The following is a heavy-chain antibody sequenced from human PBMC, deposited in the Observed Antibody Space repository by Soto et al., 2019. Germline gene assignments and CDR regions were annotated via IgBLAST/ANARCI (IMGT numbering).Heavy chain of an antibody. D-gene: IGHD2-21*01. CDR3: ASGTFNDISFDS. CDR2: IYYTGAA. CDR1: GGSIDTGGFY. Sequence: QVQLQESGPGLVKPSQTLTLTCSVSGGSIDTGGFYWSWARQLPGKVLQWIGYIYYTGAAYYNPALKSRVVISLDTSANQFSLSLTSLTVADTAVYYCASGTFNDISFDSWGQGRLVTVSS. V-gene: IGHV4-31*03. J-gene: IGHJ4*02.